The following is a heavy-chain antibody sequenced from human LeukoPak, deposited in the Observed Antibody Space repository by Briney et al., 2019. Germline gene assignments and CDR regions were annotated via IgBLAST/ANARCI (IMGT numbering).Heavy chain of an antibody. Sequence: ASVKVSCKASGYTFTNYDINGVRQATGQGREWMGWMNPNSGNRGYAQKFQDRVTMTRNTSISTAYMELSSLRSEDTAFYYCARVNCSSTSCRSKFLDYWGQGTLVTVSS. CDR1: GYTFTNYD. CDR2: MNPNSGNR. V-gene: IGHV1-8*01. D-gene: IGHD2-2*01. CDR3: ARVNCSSTSCRSKFLDY. J-gene: IGHJ4*02.